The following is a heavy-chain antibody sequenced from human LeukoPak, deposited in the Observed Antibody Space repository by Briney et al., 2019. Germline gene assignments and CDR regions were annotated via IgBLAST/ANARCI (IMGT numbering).Heavy chain of an antibody. Sequence: GGSLRLSCAASGFTFSSYAMSWVRQAPGKGLEWVSAISGSGGSTYYADSVKGRFTISRDNSKNTLYLQMNSLRAEDTAVYYCAKEGVYSSCWYGNWYFDLWGRGTLVTVSS. CDR2: ISGSGGST. J-gene: IGHJ2*01. D-gene: IGHD6-13*01. CDR1: GFTFSSYA. V-gene: IGHV3-23*01. CDR3: AKEGVYSSCWYGNWYFDL.